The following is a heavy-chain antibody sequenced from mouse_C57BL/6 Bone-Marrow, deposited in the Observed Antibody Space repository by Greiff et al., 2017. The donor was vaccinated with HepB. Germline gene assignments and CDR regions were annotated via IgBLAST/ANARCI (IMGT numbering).Heavy chain of an antibody. CDR2: IRNKAHGYAT. D-gene: IGHD1-1*01. Sequence: EASGFPFNDYHMSWVRQPPGQAPEWLALIRNKAHGYATEYTASVKGRFTISRDNSQNILYLQMNTLRAEDSATYYCVKAVSSGSSYTWFAYWGQGTLVTVSA. J-gene: IGHJ3*01. CDR1: GFPFNDYH. CDR3: VKAVSSGSSYTWFAY. V-gene: IGHV7-4*01.